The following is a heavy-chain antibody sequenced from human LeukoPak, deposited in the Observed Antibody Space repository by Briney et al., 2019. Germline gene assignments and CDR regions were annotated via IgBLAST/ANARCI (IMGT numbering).Heavy chain of an antibody. V-gene: IGHV3-30-3*01. CDR1: GFTFSSYA. Sequence: GRSLRLSCAASGFTFSSYAMHWVRQAPGKGLEWVAVISYDGSNKYYADSVKGRFTISRDNSKNTLYLQMNSLRAEDTAVYYCARDFGAQWELRVFDYWGQGTLVTVSS. CDR2: ISYDGSNK. D-gene: IGHD1-26*01. J-gene: IGHJ4*02. CDR3: ARDFGAQWELRVFDY.